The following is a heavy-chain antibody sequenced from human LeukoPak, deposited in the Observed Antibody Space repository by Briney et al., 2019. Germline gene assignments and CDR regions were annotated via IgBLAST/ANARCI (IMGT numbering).Heavy chain of an antibody. V-gene: IGHV4-39*01. J-gene: IGHJ4*02. CDR2: ISYSGTT. Sequence: SETLSLTCTVSGGSIIISNYYRGWIRQSPGKGLECIGKISYSGTTYYNPSLRSRVHMSVDTSKNQFSLSLNSVTAADTAVYYCARLTDFWGQGILVTVSS. CDR3: ARLTDF. CDR1: GGSIIISNYY.